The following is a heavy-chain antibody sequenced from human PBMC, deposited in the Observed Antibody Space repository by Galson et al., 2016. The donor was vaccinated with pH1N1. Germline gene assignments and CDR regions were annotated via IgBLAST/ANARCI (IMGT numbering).Heavy chain of an antibody. V-gene: IGHV4-38-2*01. CDR1: GYPIRNGYF. J-gene: IGHJ4*02. CDR3: ARHPRYYDSSGYYFDY. Sequence: ETLSLTCAVSGYPIRNGYFWGWIRQPPGQGLEWIGIIYHSGTTYYNPSLESRVTISVDTSKNQFSLKVKSVTAADTAVYYCARHPRYYDSSGYYFDYWGQGILVTVSS. D-gene: IGHD3-22*01. CDR2: IYHSGTT.